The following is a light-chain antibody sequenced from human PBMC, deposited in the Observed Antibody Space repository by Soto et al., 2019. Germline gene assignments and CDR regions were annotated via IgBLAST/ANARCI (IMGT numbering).Light chain of an antibody. J-gene: IGKJ2*01. CDR1: QGISSS. CDR2: GVS. CDR3: QQSYSSPYT. V-gene: IGKV1-39*01. Sequence: IQLTQSPSSLSASIGDRVTITCRASQGISSSLAWYQQEPGKAPKLLIYGVSNLESGVPSRFSGSGSGTDFTLTISSLQPEDFATYYCQQSYSSPYTFGRGTKVEI.